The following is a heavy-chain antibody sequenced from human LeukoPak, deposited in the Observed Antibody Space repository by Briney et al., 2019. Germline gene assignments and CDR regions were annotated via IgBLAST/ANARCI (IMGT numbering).Heavy chain of an antibody. Sequence: ASVKVSCKASGYTFTSYGISWVRQAPGQGLEWMGWISAYNGNTSYAQKLQGRVTMTTDTSTSTAYMELRSLRSDDTAVYYCARDSPVDYDFWSGYPNLYYGMDVWGQGTTVTVSS. CDR2: ISAYNGNT. V-gene: IGHV1-18*01. D-gene: IGHD3-3*01. CDR1: GYTFTSYG. J-gene: IGHJ6*02. CDR3: ARDSPVDYDFWSGYPNLYYGMDV.